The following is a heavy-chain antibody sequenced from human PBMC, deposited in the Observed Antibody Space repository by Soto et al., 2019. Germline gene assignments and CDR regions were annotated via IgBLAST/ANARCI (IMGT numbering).Heavy chain of an antibody. CDR2: IIPIFGTA. Sequence: ASVKVSCKAPGGTFSSYAISWVRQAPGQGLEWVGGIIPIFGTANYAQKFQGRVTITADESTSTAYMELSSLRSEDTAVYYCARGYYGSGSYKYFYYGMDVWGQGTTVTVSS. CDR1: GGTFSSYA. J-gene: IGHJ6*02. V-gene: IGHV1-69*13. CDR3: ARGYYGSGSYKYFYYGMDV. D-gene: IGHD3-10*01.